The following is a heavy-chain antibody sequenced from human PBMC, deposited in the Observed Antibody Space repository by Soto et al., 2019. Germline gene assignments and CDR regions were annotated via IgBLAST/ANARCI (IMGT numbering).Heavy chain of an antibody. J-gene: IGHJ4*02. CDR2: IFPLVAMV. CDR3: AHEAGAAFKS. CDR1: GGDLTNSG. V-gene: IGHV1-69*12. Sequence: QVHLVQSGAEMKKPGSSVKVSCKVSGGDLTNSGISWVRQAPGQGLEWMGGIFPLVAMVDYSQKFQGRVTNTADESTNTAYMALGSLGSEDTSVDYCAHEAGAAFKSWGEGTLVIVSS. D-gene: IGHD1-26*01.